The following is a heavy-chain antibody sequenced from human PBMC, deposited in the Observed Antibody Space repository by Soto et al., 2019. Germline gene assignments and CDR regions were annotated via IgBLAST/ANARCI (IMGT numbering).Heavy chain of an antibody. CDR2: IKEDGSEK. D-gene: IGHD5-18*01. V-gene: IGHV3-7*01. Sequence: PGGSLRLSCAASGFTFSTSWMNWVRQAPGKGLEWVAGIKEDGSEKYYVDSVKGRFTISKDNAENSLELHMNRLRVEDTAVYYCVRDLGYNDFDYWGRGTPVTVSS. CDR3: VRDLGYNDFDY. J-gene: IGHJ4*02. CDR1: GFTFSTSW.